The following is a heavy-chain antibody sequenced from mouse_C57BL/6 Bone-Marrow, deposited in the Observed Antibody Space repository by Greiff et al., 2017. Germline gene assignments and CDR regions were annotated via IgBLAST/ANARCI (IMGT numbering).Heavy chain of an antibody. Sequence: QVQLQQPGAELVKPGASVKMSCKASGYTFTSYWITWVKQRPGQGLEWIGDIYPGSGSPNYNEKFKSKATLTVDTSSSTAYMQLSSLTSEDSAVYYCARPYDSNDWYFDVWGTGTTVTVSS. CDR1: GYTFTSYW. V-gene: IGHV1-55*01. D-gene: IGHD2-5*01. CDR2: IYPGSGSP. CDR3: ARPYDSNDWYFDV. J-gene: IGHJ1*03.